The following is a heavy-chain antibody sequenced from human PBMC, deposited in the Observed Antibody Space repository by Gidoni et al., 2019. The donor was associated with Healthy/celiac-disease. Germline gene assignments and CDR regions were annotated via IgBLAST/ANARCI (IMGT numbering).Heavy chain of an antibody. V-gene: IGHV3-30*04. CDR2: ISYDGSNK. D-gene: IGHD4-17*01. J-gene: IGHJ4*02. Sequence: QVQLVESGGGVVQPGRSLRLPCAAAGFTCSSYAMHGVRQAPGKGLEVVAVISYDGSNKYYADSVKGRFTIPRDNSKTTLSLPMNSLSAEDTSVYYCARDLRYGYYSHDYWGQGTLVTVSS. CDR1: GFTCSSYA. CDR3: ARDLRYGYYSHDY.